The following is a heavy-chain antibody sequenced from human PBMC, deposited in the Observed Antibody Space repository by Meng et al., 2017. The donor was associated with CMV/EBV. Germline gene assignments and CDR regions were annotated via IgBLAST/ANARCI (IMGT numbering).Heavy chain of an antibody. CDR1: GFAFTSSA. V-gene: IGHV1-58*01. CDR3: AADVPSQDIVVVPAAIG. CDR2: IVVGSGNT. J-gene: IGHJ4*02. D-gene: IGHD2-2*01. Sequence: KVSCKASGFAFTSSAVQWVRQARGQRLEWIGWIVVGSGNTNYAQKFQERVTITRDMSTSTVYMELSSLRSEDTAVYYCAADVPSQDIVVVPAAIGWGQGTLVTVSS.